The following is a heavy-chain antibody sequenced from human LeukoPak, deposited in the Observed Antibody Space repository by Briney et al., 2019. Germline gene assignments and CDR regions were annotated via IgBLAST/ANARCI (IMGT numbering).Heavy chain of an antibody. CDR3: ARVGPEAAAGMGYAFDI. CDR2: ISSSSSYI. CDR1: GFTFSSYS. J-gene: IGHJ3*02. V-gene: IGHV3-21*01. Sequence: GGSLRLSCAASGFTFSSYSMNWVRQAPGKGLEWVSSISSSSSYIYYADSVKGRFTISRDNAKNSLYLQMNSLRAEDTAVYYCARVGPEAAAGMGYAFDIWGQGTMVTVSS. D-gene: IGHD6-13*01.